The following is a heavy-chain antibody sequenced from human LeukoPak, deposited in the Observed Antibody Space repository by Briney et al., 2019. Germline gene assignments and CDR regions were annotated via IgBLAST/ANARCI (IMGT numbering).Heavy chain of an antibody. J-gene: IGHJ4*02. V-gene: IGHV3-33*01. CDR1: GFTFSNYG. CDR3: ARTGDTERFDY. Sequence: GGSLRLSCAASGFTFSNYGMHWVRQAPGKGLEWVALIRYDGSKKDYADSVKGRSTISRDNSKNTLYLQMDSLRAEDTAVYYCARTGDTERFDYWGQGTLVTVSS. D-gene: IGHD5-18*01. CDR2: IRYDGSKK.